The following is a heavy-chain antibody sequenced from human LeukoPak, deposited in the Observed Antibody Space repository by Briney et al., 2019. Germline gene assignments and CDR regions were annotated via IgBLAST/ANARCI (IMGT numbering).Heavy chain of an antibody. D-gene: IGHD2-15*01. V-gene: IGHV3-33*05. CDR1: GFTFGAFG. J-gene: IGHJ4*02. CDR2: ILYDEK. Sequence: PGRSLRLTCAASGFTFGAFGMHWVRQAPGRGLEWVALILYDEKYYADSVKGRFTISRDNSKNTLYLQMDSLRVEDTAVYYCARYCSGGCYSGVDYWGQGTLVTVPS. CDR3: ARYCSGGCYSGVDY.